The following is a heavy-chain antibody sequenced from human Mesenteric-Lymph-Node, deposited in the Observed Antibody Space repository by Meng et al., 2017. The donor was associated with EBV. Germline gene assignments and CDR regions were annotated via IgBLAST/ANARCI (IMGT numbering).Heavy chain of an antibody. Sequence: QVHVKRWGAGLLKPSETLSLTCAVYGEAFSDYYWTWIRQTPGKGLEWIGEVHRSGSTNYNPSLKSRVIISIDTSKNQFSLKLTSVTAADTAVYYCARALYSNSYYGSLSYWGLGTLVTVSS. CDR1: GEAFSDYY. V-gene: IGHV4-34*02. D-gene: IGHD3-10*01. CDR2: VHRSGST. J-gene: IGHJ4*02. CDR3: ARALYSNSYYGSLSY.